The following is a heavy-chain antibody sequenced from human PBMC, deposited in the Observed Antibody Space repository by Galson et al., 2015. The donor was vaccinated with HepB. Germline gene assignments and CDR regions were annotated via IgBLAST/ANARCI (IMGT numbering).Heavy chain of an antibody. D-gene: IGHD3-10*01. CDR1: GFTFSNYA. J-gene: IGHJ4*02. CDR2: ITDGGDTT. Sequence: SLRLSCAASGFTFSNYAMSWVRQAPGKGLEWVSGITDGGDTTSYADSVKGRFTISRDNSKNTVHVQMNSLRAEDTAIYYRLRGRASRTYLGDYWGRGTLVTVSP. CDR3: LRGRASRTYLGDY. V-gene: IGHV3-23*01.